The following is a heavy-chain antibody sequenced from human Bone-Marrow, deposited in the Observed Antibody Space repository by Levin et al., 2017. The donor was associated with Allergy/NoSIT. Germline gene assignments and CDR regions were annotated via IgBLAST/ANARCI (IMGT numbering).Heavy chain of an antibody. CDR2: IIPILDIA. CDR1: GDTFRTFT. CDR3: AAVPGSHFNHYYMDT. J-gene: IGHJ6*03. D-gene: IGHD6-19*01. Sequence: VASVKVSCKTSGDTFRTFTFSWVRQAPGQGLEWMGRIIPILDIANYAQTFRGRVTITADRSTSTAYMEMTSLTSEDTAVYFCAAVPGSHFNHYYMDTWGKGTTVTVS. V-gene: IGHV1-69*02.